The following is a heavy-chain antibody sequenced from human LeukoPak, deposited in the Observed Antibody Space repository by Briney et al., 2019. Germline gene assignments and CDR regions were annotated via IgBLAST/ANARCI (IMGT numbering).Heavy chain of an antibody. CDR1: GFIFTSYG. CDR2: IWYDGSIQ. CDR3: ARAGYCSGGSCYGSDY. V-gene: IGHV3-33*01. D-gene: IGHD2-15*01. J-gene: IGHJ4*02. Sequence: GSLRLSCAASGFIFTSYGMHWVRQAPGKGLEWVAAIWYDGSIQYYADSVKGRFTISRDNSKNTLYLQMDSLRAEDTAVYYCARAGYCSGGSCYGSDYWGQGTLVSVSS.